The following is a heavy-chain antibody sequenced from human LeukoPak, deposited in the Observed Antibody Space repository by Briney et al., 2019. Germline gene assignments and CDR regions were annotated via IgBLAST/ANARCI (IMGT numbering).Heavy chain of an antibody. CDR3: ARGGYSYGSSPWFDP. J-gene: IGHJ5*02. CDR2: IYYSGST. CDR1: GGSISSGDYY. V-gene: IGHV4-30-4*08. Sequence: SETLSLTCTVSGGSISSGDYYLSWIRQPPGKGLEWIGYIYYSGSTYYNPSLKSRVTISVDTSKNQFSLKLSSVTAADTAVYYCARGGYSYGSSPWFDPWGQGTLVTVSS. D-gene: IGHD5-18*01.